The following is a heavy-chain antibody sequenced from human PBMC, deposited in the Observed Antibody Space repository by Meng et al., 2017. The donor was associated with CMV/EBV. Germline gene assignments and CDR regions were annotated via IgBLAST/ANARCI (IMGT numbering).Heavy chain of an antibody. CDR3: ARGRRAARPYDY. V-gene: IGHV4-39*07. CDR1: GGSISSSSYY. J-gene: IGHJ4*02. Sequence: SETLSLTCTVSGGSISSSSYYWGWIRQPPGKGLEWIGGIYYSGSTYYNPSLKSRVTISVDTSKNQFSLKLSSVTAADTAVYYCARGRRAARPYDYWGQGTLVTVSS. D-gene: IGHD6-6*01. CDR2: IYYSGST.